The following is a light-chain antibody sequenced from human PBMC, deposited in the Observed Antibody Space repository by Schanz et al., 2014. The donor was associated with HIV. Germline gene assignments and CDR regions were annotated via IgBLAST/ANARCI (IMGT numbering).Light chain of an antibody. CDR2: GAS. V-gene: IGKV3D-15*01. J-gene: IGKJ5*01. CDR1: QSVSDRF. Sequence: EIVLTQSPGTLSLSPGERATLSCRASQSVSDRFLAWYQHKPGQAPRLLIHGASSRAAGIPDRFSGRGSGTEFTLTISSLQSEDFAVYYCQQYNDWPPITFGQGTRLEIK. CDR3: QQYNDWPPIT.